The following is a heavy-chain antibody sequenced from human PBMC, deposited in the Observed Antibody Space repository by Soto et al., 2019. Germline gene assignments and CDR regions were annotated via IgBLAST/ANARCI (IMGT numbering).Heavy chain of an antibody. D-gene: IGHD3-9*01. CDR3: ARDRYFDWYYGMDV. J-gene: IGHJ6*02. Sequence: SETLSLTCTVSGGSISSYYWSWIRQPPGKGLEWIGYIYYSGSTNYNPSLKSRVTISVDTSKNQFSLKLSSVTAADTAVYYCARDRYFDWYYGMDVWGQGTTVTVSS. CDR1: GGSISSYY. CDR2: IYYSGST. V-gene: IGHV4-59*01.